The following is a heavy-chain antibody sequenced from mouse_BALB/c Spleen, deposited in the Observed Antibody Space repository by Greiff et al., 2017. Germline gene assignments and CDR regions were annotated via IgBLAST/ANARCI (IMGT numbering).Heavy chain of an antibody. CDR1: GYTFTDYN. CDR2: IYPYNGGT. J-gene: IGHJ3*01. Sequence: VQLQQSGPELVKPGASVKISCKASGYTFTDYNMHWVKQSHGKSLEWIGYIYPYNGGTGYNQKFKSKATLTVDNSSSTAYMELRSLTSEDSAVYYCARPMAMITTGFAYWGQGTLVTVAA. CDR3: ARPMAMITTGFAY. D-gene: IGHD2-4*01. V-gene: IGHV1S29*02.